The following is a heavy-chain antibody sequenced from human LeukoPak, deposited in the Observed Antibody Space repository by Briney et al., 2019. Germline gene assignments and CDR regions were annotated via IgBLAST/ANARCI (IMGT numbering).Heavy chain of an antibody. CDR3: ARETLGYCSGGSCYKDPFDY. J-gene: IGHJ4*02. CDR2: IWYDGSNK. Sequence: PGRSLRLSCAASGFTFTTHAMNWVRQAPGKGLEWVAVIWYDGSNKYYADSVKGRFTISRDNSKNTLYLQMNSLRAEDTAVYYCARETLGYCSGGSCYKDPFDYWGQGTLVTVSS. CDR1: GFTFTTHA. D-gene: IGHD2-15*01. V-gene: IGHV3-33*08.